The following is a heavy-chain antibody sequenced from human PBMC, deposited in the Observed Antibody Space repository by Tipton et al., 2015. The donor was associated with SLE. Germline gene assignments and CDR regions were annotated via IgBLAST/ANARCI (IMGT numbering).Heavy chain of an antibody. D-gene: IGHD1-26*01. J-gene: IGHJ5*02. V-gene: IGHV4-59*08. CDR3: ARHVRGRSRELRWFDP. CDR2: IYYSGST. CDR1: GGSISSYY. Sequence: LRLSCTVSGGSISSYYWSWIRQPPGKGLEWIGYIYYSGSTYYNPSLKSRVTISVDTSKNQFSLKLSSVTAADTAVYYCARHVRGRSRELRWFDPWGQGTLVTVSS.